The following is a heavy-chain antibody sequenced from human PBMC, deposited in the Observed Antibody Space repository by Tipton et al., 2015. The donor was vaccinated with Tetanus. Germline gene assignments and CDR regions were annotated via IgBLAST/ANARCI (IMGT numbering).Heavy chain of an antibody. CDR2: ISWNSGSI. Sequence: SLRLSCAASGFTFDDYAMHWVRQAPGKGLEWVSGISWNSGSIGYADSVKGRFTISRDNAKNSLYLQMNSLRAEDTALYYCAKSANTGQLDDGGFDYWGQGTLVTVSS. CDR3: AKSANTGQLDDGGFDY. J-gene: IGHJ4*02. CDR1: GFTFDDYA. V-gene: IGHV3-9*01. D-gene: IGHD4/OR15-4a*01.